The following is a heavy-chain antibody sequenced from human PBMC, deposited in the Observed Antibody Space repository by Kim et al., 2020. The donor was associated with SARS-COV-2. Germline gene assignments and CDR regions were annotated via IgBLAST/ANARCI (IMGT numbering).Heavy chain of an antibody. V-gene: IGHV4-31*03. CDR2: IYHSASS. D-gene: IGHD1-7*01. CDR3: ASGPQWELLDY. Sequence: SETLSLTCNVSGASISGGAYYWSWIRQSPEKGLEWIGYIYHSASSYYNPSLKSRVTMSVDKSKNQFSLKLTSVTAADTAVYFCASGPQWELLDYWGRGTRVTVSS. J-gene: IGHJ4*02. CDR1: GASISGGAYY.